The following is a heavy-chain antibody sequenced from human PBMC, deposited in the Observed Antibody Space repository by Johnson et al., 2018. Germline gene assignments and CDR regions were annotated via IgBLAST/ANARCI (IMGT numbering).Heavy chain of an antibody. J-gene: IGHJ3*02. CDR3: ARGIYRLFSGIIGAFDI. CDR2: IVVGRGNT. V-gene: IGHV1-58*01. D-gene: IGHD1-20*01. Sequence: QWVRQARGQRLEWIGWIVVGRGNTNYAQKFQERVTITRDMSTSTAYMELSSLRAGDTAVYYCARGIYRLFSGIIGAFDIWGQGTMVTVSS.